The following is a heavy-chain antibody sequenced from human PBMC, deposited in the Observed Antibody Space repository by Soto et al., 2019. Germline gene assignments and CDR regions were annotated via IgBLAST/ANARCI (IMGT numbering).Heavy chain of an antibody. D-gene: IGHD3-3*01. CDR3: ARDSRYYDFWSGYYTGGYYYYGMDV. V-gene: IGHV1-18*01. CDR1: GYTFTSYG. CDR2: ISAYNGNT. J-gene: IGHJ6*02. Sequence: ASVKVSCKASGYTFTSYGISWVRQAPGQGLEWMGWISAYNGNTNYALKLQGRVTMTTDTSTSTAYMELRSLRSDDTAVYYCARDSRYYDFWSGYYTGGYYYYGMDVWGQGTTVTVSS.